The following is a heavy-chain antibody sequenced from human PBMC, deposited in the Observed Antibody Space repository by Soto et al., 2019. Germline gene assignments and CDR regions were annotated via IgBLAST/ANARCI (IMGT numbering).Heavy chain of an antibody. J-gene: IGHJ6*03. CDR2: ISSSSSTI. Sequence: GGSLRLSCAASGFTFSSYSMNWVRQAPGKGLEWVSYISSSSSTIYYADSVKGRFTISRDNAKNSLYLQMNSLRAEDTAVYYCARVGGGRYCSGGSCQYYYYMDVWGKGTTVTVSS. CDR1: GFTFSSYS. CDR3: ARVGGGRYCSGGSCQYYYYMDV. D-gene: IGHD2-15*01. V-gene: IGHV3-48*01.